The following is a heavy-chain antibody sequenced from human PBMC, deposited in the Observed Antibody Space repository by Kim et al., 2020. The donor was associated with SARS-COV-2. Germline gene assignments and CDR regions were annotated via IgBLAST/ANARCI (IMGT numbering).Heavy chain of an antibody. J-gene: IGHJ4*02. D-gene: IGHD1-26*01. CDR2: T. V-gene: IGHV3-74*01. CDR3: AARSGSYEGDY. Sequence: TRYADSVKGRFTISRDNAKNTLYLQMNSLRAEDTAVYYCAARSGSYEGDYWGQGTLVTVSS.